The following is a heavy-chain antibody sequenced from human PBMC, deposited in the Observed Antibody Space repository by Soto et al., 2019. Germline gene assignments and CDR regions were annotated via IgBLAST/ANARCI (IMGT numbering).Heavy chain of an antibody. CDR3: ARHYCSGGSCYSGWFDP. J-gene: IGHJ5*02. D-gene: IGHD2-15*01. V-gene: IGHV5-10-1*01. Sequence: PGESLKISCKGSGYSFTSYWISWVRQMPGKGLEWMGRIDPSDSYTNYSPSFQGHVTISADKSISTAYLQWSSLKASDTAMYYCARHYCSGGSCYSGWFDPWGQGTLVTVSS. CDR2: IDPSDSYT. CDR1: GYSFTSYW.